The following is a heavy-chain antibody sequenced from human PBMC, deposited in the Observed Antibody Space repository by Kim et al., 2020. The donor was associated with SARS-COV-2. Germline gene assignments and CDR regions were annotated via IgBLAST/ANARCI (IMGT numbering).Heavy chain of an antibody. D-gene: IGHD3-9*01. V-gene: IGHV4-4*02. J-gene: IGHJ4*02. Sequence: NPSPQGRVTISVDKSKNQFSLKLSSVTAADTAVYYCARDSISKPGYYFDYWGQGTLVTVSS. CDR3: ARDSISKPGYYFDY.